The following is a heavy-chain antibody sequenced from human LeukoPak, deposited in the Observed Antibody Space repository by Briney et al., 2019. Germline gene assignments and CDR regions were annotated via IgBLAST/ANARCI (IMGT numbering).Heavy chain of an antibody. Sequence: ASVKVSCKASGYTFTGYYMHWVRQAPGQGLEWMGWINPNSGGTNYAQKFQGRVTMTRDTSTSTVYMELSSLRSEDTAVYYCARAGDTGFDAFDIWGQGTMVTVSS. D-gene: IGHD5-12*01. CDR2: INPNSGGT. V-gene: IGHV1-2*02. CDR3: ARAGDTGFDAFDI. CDR1: GYTFTGYY. J-gene: IGHJ3*02.